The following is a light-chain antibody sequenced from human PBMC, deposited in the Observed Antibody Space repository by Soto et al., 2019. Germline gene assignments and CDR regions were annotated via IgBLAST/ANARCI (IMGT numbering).Light chain of an antibody. V-gene: IGLV2-11*01. J-gene: IGLJ1*01. CDR3: CSYVGSDSSFV. Sequence: QSALTQPRSLSGSPGQSVTISCTGTSNDVGGYNFVSWYQQHPGKVPKLIIYDVNIRPSGVPDRFSASKSGITASLTISGLQAEDEADYYCCSYVGSDSSFVFGSGTKLTVL. CDR2: DVN. CDR1: SNDVGGYNF.